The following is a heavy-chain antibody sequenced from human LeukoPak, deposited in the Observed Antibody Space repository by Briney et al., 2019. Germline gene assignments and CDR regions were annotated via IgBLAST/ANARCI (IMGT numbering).Heavy chain of an antibody. CDR2: ISSSSSYI. D-gene: IGHD4-23*01. V-gene: IGHV3-21*01. CDR1: GFTFSSYS. J-gene: IGHJ3*02. Sequence: GGSLRLSCAASGFTFSSYSMNWVRQAPGRGLEWVSSISSSSSYIYYADSVKGRFTISRDNAKNSLYLQMNSLRAEDTAVYYCARDQGRRLRWRAFDIWGQGTMVTVSS. CDR3: ARDQGRRLRWRAFDI.